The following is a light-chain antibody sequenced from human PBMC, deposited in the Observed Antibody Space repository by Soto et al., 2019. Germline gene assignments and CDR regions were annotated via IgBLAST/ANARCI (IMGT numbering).Light chain of an antibody. CDR2: AAS. J-gene: IGKJ5*01. CDR1: QDISSW. CDR3: QQANSFPIT. V-gene: IGKV1-12*01. Sequence: DIQMAQSPSSVSASVGDRVTITCRASQDISSWLDWYQQKPGKAPKLLIYAASSLQSGVPSRFSGSGSGTDFTLTIGSLQPEDFATYYCQQANSFPITFGQGTRLEI.